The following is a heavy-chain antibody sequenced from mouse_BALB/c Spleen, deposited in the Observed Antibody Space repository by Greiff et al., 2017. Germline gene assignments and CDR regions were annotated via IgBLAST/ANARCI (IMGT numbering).Heavy chain of an antibody. CDR1: GFTFSSYA. J-gene: IGHJ2*01. CDR2: ISSGGST. V-gene: IGHV5-6-5*01. D-gene: IGHD2-14*01. Sequence: EVKLVESGGGLVKPGGSLKLSCAASGFTFSSYAMSWVRQTPEKRLEWVASISSGGSTYYPDSVKGRFTISRDNARNILYLQMSSLRSEDTAMYYCASYRYDGYYFDYWGQGTTLTVSS. CDR3: ASYRYDGYYFDY.